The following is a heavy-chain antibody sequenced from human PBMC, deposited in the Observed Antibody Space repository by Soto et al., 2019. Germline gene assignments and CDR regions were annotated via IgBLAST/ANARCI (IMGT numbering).Heavy chain of an antibody. V-gene: IGHV3-33*01. D-gene: IGHD5-18*01. J-gene: IGHJ5*02. Sequence: GESLKISCAASGFTFSSYGMHWVRQAPGKGLEWVAVIWYDGSNKYYADSVKGRFTISRDNSKNTLYLRMNSLRAEDTDVYYCARDRPGRDTAMVNILGKGNWFDPWGQGTLVTVSS. CDR1: GFTFSSYG. CDR3: ARDRPGRDTAMVNILGKGNWFDP. CDR2: IWYDGSNK.